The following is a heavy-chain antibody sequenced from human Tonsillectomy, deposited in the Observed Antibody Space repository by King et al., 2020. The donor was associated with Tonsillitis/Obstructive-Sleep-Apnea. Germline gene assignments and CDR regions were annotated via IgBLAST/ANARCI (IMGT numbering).Heavy chain of an antibody. CDR3: ARDHHSYGYVDY. V-gene: IGHV3-53*01. J-gene: IGHJ4*02. CDR2: IYSGGRT. CDR1: GFTVSSNY. D-gene: IGHD5-18*01. Sequence: VQLVESGGGLIQPGGSLRLSCAASGFTVSSNYMSWVRQAPGKGLDWVSVIYSGGRTYYAYSGKGRFTISRVNSKNTLYLQMNNLRAEDTAVYYCARDHHSYGYVDYWGQGTLVTVSS.